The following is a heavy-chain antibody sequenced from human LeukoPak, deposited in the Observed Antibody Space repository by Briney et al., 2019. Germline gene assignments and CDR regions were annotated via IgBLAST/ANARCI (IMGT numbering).Heavy chain of an antibody. Sequence: ASVKVSCKASGYTFTSYGISWVRQAPGQGLEWMGWISAYNGNTNYAQKLQGRVTMTTDTSTSTAYMELRSLRSDDTAVYYCARVFPSGSSSSSYYYYYMDVWGKGTKVTVSS. CDR3: ARVFPSGSSSSSYYYYYMDV. CDR2: ISAYNGNT. V-gene: IGHV1-18*01. J-gene: IGHJ6*03. CDR1: GYTFTSYG. D-gene: IGHD6-13*01.